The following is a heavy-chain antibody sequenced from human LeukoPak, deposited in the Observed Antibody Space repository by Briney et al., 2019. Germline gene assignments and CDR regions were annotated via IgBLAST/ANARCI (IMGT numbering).Heavy chain of an antibody. D-gene: IGHD1-26*01. CDR2: IYSGGST. CDR1: GFTVNYNY. CDR3: ARVKVGITYWFDP. Sequence: GGSLRLSCTASGFTVNYNYMSWVRQAPGKGLKWVSVIYSGGSTYYADSVKGRFTISRDDSKNTVYLQMNSLRVEDTAVYYCARVKVGITYWFDPWGQGTLVTVSS. J-gene: IGHJ5*02. V-gene: IGHV3-66*01.